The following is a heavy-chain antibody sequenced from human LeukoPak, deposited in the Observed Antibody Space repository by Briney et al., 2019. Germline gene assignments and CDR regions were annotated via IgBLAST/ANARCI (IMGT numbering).Heavy chain of an antibody. CDR2: TYYSGST. CDR1: SGSISSSSYY. CDR3: ARGGGVYDAFDI. D-gene: IGHD3-16*01. J-gene: IGHJ3*02. Sequence: KPSETLSLTCTVSSGSISSSSYYWGWIRQPPGKGLEWIGSTYYSGSTYYNPSLKSRVTISVDMSKNQFSLKLSSVTAADTAVYYCARGGGVYDAFDIWGQGTMVTVSS. V-gene: IGHV4-39*07.